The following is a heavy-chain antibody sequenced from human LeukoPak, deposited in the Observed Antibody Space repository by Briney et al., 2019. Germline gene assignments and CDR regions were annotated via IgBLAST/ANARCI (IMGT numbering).Heavy chain of an antibody. CDR1: GGSISSYY. J-gene: IGHJ4*02. D-gene: IGHD4-23*01. V-gene: IGHV4-59*01. CDR2: IYYSGST. Sequence: PSETLSLTCTVSGGSISSYYWSWLRQPPGKGLEGIGYIYYSGSTNYNPSLKSRVTISVDTSKNQFSLKLSSVTAADTAVYYCARDPEGGNSPFDYWGQGTLVTVSS. CDR3: ARDPEGGNSPFDY.